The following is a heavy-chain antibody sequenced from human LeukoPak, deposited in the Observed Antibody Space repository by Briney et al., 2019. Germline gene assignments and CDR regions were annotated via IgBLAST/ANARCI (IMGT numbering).Heavy chain of an antibody. CDR3: ARGPAVLRFLEWSGGSFDY. D-gene: IGHD3-3*01. CDR2: INPNSGGT. Sequence: ASVKVSRKASGYTFTGYYMHWVRQAPGQGLEWMGWINPNSGGTNYAQKFQGRVTMTRDTSISTAYMELSRLRSDDTAVYYCARGPAVLRFLEWSGGSFDYWGQGTLVTVSS. CDR1: GYTFTGYY. V-gene: IGHV1-2*02. J-gene: IGHJ4*02.